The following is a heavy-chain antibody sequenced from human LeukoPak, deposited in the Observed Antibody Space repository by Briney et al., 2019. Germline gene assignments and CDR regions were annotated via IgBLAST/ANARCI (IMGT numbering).Heavy chain of an antibody. Sequence: PGGSLRLPCAASGFPFSTCEMKWVRQAPGKGLEWVSYIDSSSSSIYYAHSVKGRFTISRDNAKNSLYLQMNSLRAEDTAVYYCAKVGRSTRPGYWGQGTLVTVSS. D-gene: IGHD6-6*01. J-gene: IGHJ4*02. V-gene: IGHV3-48*03. CDR2: IDSSSSSI. CDR3: AKVGRSTRPGY. CDR1: GFPFSTCE.